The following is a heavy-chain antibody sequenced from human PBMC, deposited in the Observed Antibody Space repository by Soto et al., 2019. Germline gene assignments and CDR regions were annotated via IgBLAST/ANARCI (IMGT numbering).Heavy chain of an antibody. J-gene: IGHJ4*02. CDR1: GDSVSSNSAA. CDR3: GRTIRGHGDKYFDY. Sequence: SQTLSLTCAISGDSVSSNSAAWNWIRLSPSRGLEWLGRTYYRSKWFNDHAVSVKSRITINPDTSKNQFSLQLNSVTPEDTAVYYSGRTIRGHGDKYFDYWGQGTLVTVSS. CDR2: TYYRSKWFN. V-gene: IGHV6-1*01. D-gene: IGHD3-3*01.